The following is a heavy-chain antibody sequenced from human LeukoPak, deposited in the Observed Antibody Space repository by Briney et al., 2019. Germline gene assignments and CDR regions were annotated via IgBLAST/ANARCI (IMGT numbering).Heavy chain of an antibody. CDR3: AKDGSFDI. CDR1: RFTFDDYA. CDR2: ISWNSGSI. V-gene: IGHV3-9*01. J-gene: IGHJ3*02. Sequence: GGSLRLSCAASRFTFDDYAMHWVRQAPGKGLEWVSGISWNSGSIGYADSVKGRLTISRDNAKNSLYLQMNSLRAEDTALYYCAKDGSFDIWGRGTMVTVSS.